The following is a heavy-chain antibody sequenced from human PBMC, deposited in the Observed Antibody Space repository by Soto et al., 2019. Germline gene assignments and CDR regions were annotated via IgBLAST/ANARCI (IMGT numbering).Heavy chain of an antibody. J-gene: IGHJ6*03. Sequence: GGSLRLSCAASGFTFSSYSMNWVRQAPGKGLEWVSYISSSSSTIYYADSVKGRFTISRDNAKNSLYLQMNSLRAEDTAVYYCARRNRVVVAANHYYYMDVWGKGTTVTVSS. V-gene: IGHV3-48*01. CDR2: ISSSSSTI. CDR1: GFTFSSYS. D-gene: IGHD2-15*01. CDR3: ARRNRVVVAANHYYYMDV.